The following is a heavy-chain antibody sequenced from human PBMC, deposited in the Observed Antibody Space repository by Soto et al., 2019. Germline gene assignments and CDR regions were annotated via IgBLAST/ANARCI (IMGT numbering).Heavy chain of an antibody. CDR3: AKDPMVAATGGRSDY. CDR2: ISGGGGST. D-gene: IGHD2-15*01. V-gene: IGHV3-23*01. J-gene: IGHJ4*02. CDR1: GFTFSSYA. Sequence: PGGSLRLSCAASGFTFSSYAMSWVRQAPGKGLEWVSAISGGGGSTYYADSVKGRFTISRDNSKNTLYLQMNSLRAEDTAVYYCAKDPMVAATGGRSDYWGQGTLVTVSS.